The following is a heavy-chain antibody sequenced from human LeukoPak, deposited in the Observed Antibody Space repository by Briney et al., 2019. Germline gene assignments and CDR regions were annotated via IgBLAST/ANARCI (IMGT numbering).Heavy chain of an antibody. CDR2: MNPNSGNT. Sequence: ASVKVSCKASGYTFTSYDINWVRQATGQGLEWMGWMNPNSGNTGYAQKFQGRVTMTRNTSISTAYMELSSLRSEDTAVYYCARGNYDFWSGYYTGEDWFDPWGREPWSPSPQ. V-gene: IGHV1-8*01. J-gene: IGHJ5*02. D-gene: IGHD3-3*01. CDR3: ARGNYDFWSGYYTGEDWFDP. CDR1: GYTFTSYD.